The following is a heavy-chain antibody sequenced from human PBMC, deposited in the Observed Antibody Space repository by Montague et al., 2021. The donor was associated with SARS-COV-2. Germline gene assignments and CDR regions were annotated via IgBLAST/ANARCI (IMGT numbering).Heavy chain of an antibody. D-gene: IGHD6-19*01. CDR3: ATQEGPSGWIPGPLDF. Sequence: SESLSLTCIVSGGSISSSSYYWAWIRQPLGKGLEWIGSIYYRGSTYYNPSLKSRVIISVDTSKNQLSLKLSSVTAADTAVYYCATQEGPSGWIPGPLDFWGQGTLLTVSS. CDR2: IYYRGST. CDR1: GGSISSSSYY. J-gene: IGHJ4*02. V-gene: IGHV4-39*01.